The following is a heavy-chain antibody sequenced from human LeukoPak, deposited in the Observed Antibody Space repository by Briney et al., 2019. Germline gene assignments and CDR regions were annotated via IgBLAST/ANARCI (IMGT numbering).Heavy chain of an antibody. V-gene: IGHV3-74*01. CDR2: INSDGSST. Sequence: GGSLRLSCAASGFSFSTYWMHWVRQAPGKGLEWVSRINSDGSSTTYADSVKGRFTISRDNAKSMLYLQMSSLRAEDTAVYYCARSEYNFDYWGQGTLVTVSS. CDR1: GFSFSTYW. CDR3: ARSEYNFDY. D-gene: IGHD1-1*01. J-gene: IGHJ4*02.